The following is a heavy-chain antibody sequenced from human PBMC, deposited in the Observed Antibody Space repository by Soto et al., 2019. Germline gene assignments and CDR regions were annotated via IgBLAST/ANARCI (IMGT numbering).Heavy chain of an antibody. Sequence: QVHLVQSGAEVKKPGDSVKLSCKASDFTFSNYHFTWVRQAPGQGLEWMGWISAYLGNTNYAQDFRGRVTMTTDTSTSTVYMELRSLTSDDTAVYYCARCFGDFGRHWFDPWGQGTLVTISS. V-gene: IGHV1-18*01. D-gene: IGHD4-17*01. CDR3: ARCFGDFGRHWFDP. CDR1: DFTFSNYH. CDR2: ISAYLGNT. J-gene: IGHJ5*02.